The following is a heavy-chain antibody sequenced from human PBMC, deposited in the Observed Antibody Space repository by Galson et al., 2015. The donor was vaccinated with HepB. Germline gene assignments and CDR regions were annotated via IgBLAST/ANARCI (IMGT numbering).Heavy chain of an antibody. V-gene: IGHV3-74*01. CDR1: GFTFSSYW. CDR2: INSDGSST. D-gene: IGHD3-10*01. J-gene: IGHJ4*02. CDR3: AILWFGELLPFDY. Sequence: SLRLSCAASGFTFSSYWMHWVRQAPGKGLVWVSRINSDGSSTSYADSVKGRFTISRDNAKNTLYLQMNSLRAEDTAVYYCAILWFGELLPFDYWGQGTLVTVSS.